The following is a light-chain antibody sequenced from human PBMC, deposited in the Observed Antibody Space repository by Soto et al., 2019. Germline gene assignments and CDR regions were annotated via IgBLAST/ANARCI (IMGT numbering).Light chain of an antibody. J-gene: IGKJ3*01. Sequence: DIQMTQSPSSLSASVGDRVTITCQASQDIRKYLNWYQQKPGRAPKLLIYGASNLETGVPSLFSGSGYGTDFTFTISSLQPEDIATYYCQHDDHLPPFTFGPGTKVAIK. CDR2: GAS. V-gene: IGKV1-33*01. CDR1: QDIRKY. CDR3: QHDDHLPPFT.